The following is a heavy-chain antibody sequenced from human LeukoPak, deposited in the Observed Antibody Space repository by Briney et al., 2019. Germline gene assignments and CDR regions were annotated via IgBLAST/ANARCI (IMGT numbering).Heavy chain of an antibody. V-gene: IGHV1-2*02. J-gene: IGHJ4*02. D-gene: IGHD3-22*01. CDR3: ARVDYYDSGSNDY. Sequence: AAVKVSCKASGYTFTGYYMHWVGQASGQGLEWMGWINPNSGDTNYAQKFQGRVTMTRDTSISTAYMELSRLRSDDTAVYYCARVDYYDSGSNDYWGQGTLVTVSS. CDR2: INPNSGDT. CDR1: GYTFTGYY.